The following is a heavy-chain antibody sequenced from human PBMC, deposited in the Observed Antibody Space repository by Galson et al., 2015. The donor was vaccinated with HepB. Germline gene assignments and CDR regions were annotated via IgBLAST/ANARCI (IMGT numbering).Heavy chain of an antibody. J-gene: IGHJ4*02. V-gene: IGHV1-46*03. CDR2: INPSGGST. CDR1: GYTFTSYY. CDR3: ARGGRRIVVVVAATPYDY. D-gene: IGHD2-15*01. Sequence: SVKVSCKASGYTFTSYYMHWVRQAPGQGLEWMGIINPSGGSTSYAQKFQGRVTMTRDTSTSTVYMELSSLRSEDTAVYYCARGGRRIVVVVAATPYDYWGQGTLVTVSS.